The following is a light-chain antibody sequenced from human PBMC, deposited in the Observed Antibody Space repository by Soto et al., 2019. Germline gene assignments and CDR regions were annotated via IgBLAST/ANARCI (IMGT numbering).Light chain of an antibody. CDR3: SSYRRDNNQL. CDR2: EVT. V-gene: IGLV2-14*01. CDR1: RGDVGGYGL. Sequence: QSVLTQPASVSGSPGQSITISCTGSRGDVGGYGLVSWYQQYPGKGPTLIIYEVTNRPSGVSARFSGSKSGDTASLIISGLQAEDEADYYCSSYRRDNNQLFGTGTKVTV. J-gene: IGLJ1*01.